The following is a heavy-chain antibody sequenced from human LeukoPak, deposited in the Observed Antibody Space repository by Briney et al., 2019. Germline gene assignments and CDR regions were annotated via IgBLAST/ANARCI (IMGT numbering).Heavy chain of an antibody. Sequence: NHGESLKISCKGTGYTFGTYWIGWVRQMPGKGLEWMGLIYPGDSDTRYSPSFQGQVTMSVDMSINTAYLQWSSLKASDTAMYYCARQPTYYYDASSYYFFDHWGQGPLVTVSS. CDR2: IYPGDSDT. D-gene: IGHD3-22*01. CDR1: GYTFGTYW. V-gene: IGHV5-51*01. CDR3: ARQPTYYYDASSYYFFDH. J-gene: IGHJ4*02.